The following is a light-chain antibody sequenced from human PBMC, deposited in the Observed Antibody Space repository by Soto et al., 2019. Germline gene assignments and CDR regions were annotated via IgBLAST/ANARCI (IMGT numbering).Light chain of an antibody. CDR3: ASWDNLLSAGL. CDR1: PSNIGNNF. CDR2: ANY. V-gene: IGLV1-51*01. J-gene: IGLJ2*01. Sequence: QAVLTQPPSVSATPGPKGTISCSGGPSNIGNNFVSWYQRLPGTAPRVIIYANYERPSGIPDRFSGSKSGTSATLDITGLQTGDEADYYCASWDNLLSAGLFGGGTQLNVL.